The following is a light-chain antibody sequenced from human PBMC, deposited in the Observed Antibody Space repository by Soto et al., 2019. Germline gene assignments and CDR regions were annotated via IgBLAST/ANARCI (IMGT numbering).Light chain of an antibody. Sequence: QSVLTQPPSVSGDPGQTVTISCTGTSSNIGSHFDVHWYQHLPGTVPKLLIYGNIHRPSGVPDRFSGSKSATSASLAITGLQAEDEADYYCQSYDTGLSGVVFGGGTKLTVL. V-gene: IGLV1-40*01. CDR3: QSYDTGLSGVV. J-gene: IGLJ2*01. CDR2: GNI. CDR1: SSNIGSHFD.